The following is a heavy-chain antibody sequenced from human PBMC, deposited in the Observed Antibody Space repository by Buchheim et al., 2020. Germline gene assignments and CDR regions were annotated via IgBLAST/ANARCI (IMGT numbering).Heavy chain of an antibody. CDR1: GGSVSTRSHY. D-gene: IGHD5-12*01. Sequence: QMQLQESGPGLVQPSETLSLTCTVSGGSVSTRSHYWGWIRQPPGKGLEWIGSIYYSGATYYNPSLKSRLTISIDTSKKQLSLKVSSVTAADTALYYCARDAFGYHYFDYWGQGTL. J-gene: IGHJ4*02. CDR3: ARDAFGYHYFDY. CDR2: IYYSGAT. V-gene: IGHV4-39*07.